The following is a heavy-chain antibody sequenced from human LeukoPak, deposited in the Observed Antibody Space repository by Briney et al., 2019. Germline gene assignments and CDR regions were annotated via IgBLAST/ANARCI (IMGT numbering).Heavy chain of an antibody. V-gene: IGHV2-5*02. CDR2: IYWDDDK. CDR1: GFSLSTSGVG. D-gene: IGHD3-3*01. CDR3: AHSISIFGVVIIVNWFDP. Sequence: SGPTLVKPTQTLTLTCTFSGFSLSTSGVGVGWIRQPPGKALEWLALIYWDDDKRYSPSLKSRLTITKDTSKNQVVLTVTNMDPVDTATYYCAHSISIFGVVIIVNWFDPWGQGTLVTVSS. J-gene: IGHJ5*02.